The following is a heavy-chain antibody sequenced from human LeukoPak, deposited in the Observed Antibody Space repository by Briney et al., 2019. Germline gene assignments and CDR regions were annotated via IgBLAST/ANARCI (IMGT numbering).Heavy chain of an antibody. V-gene: IGHV3-11*04. CDR2: ICSSGRTI. D-gene: IGHD2-15*01. Sequence: GGSLRLSCAASGFTFSDYYMSWIRQAPGKGLEWLSYICSSGRTIYYADSVKGRFTISRDNAKNSLYLQMNSLRAEDTAVYYCARDLGYCSGGSCSEENWFDPWGQGTLVTVSS. CDR3: ARDLGYCSGGSCSEENWFDP. J-gene: IGHJ5*02. CDR1: GFTFSDYY.